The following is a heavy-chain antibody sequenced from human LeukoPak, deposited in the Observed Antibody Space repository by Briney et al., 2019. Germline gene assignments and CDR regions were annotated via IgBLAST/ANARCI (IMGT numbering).Heavy chain of an antibody. CDR2: LYYSGST. CDR3: ASAATFSVDY. CDR1: GGSVSSSFYY. V-gene: IGHV4-39*01. J-gene: IGHJ4*02. Sequence: PSETLSLTCTVSGGSVSSSFYYWGWIRQPPGKGLERIGSLYYSGSTHYNPSLKSRVTMSVDTSKNQFSLKLSSVTAADTAVYFCASAATFSVDYWGQGTLVTVSS. D-gene: IGHD2-15*01.